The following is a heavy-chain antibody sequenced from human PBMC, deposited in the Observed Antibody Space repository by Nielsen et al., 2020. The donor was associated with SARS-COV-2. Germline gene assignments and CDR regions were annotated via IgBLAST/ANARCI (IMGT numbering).Heavy chain of an antibody. J-gene: IGHJ4*02. CDR2: ISSSSSYI. D-gene: IGHD1-26*01. CDR3: ARDGRATHYFDY. CDR1: GFTFSSYS. V-gene: IGHV3-21*01. Sequence: GESLKISCAASGFTFSSYSMNWVRQAPGKGLEWVSSISSSSSYIYYADSVKGRFTISRDNAKNSLYLQMNSLRAEDTAVYYCARDGRATHYFDYWGQGTLVTVSS.